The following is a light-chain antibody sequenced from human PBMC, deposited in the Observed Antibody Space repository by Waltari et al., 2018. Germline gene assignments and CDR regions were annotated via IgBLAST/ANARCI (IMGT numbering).Light chain of an antibody. CDR3: QQRYSTPYT. V-gene: IGKV1-39*01. Sequence: SQMTKSPSSLSASVGDRVTITCRASQSISSYLNWYQQKPGKAPKLLIYAASSLQSGVPSRFSGSGSGTDFTLTIRSLQPEDFAPYYCQQRYSTPYTFGQGTKLEIK. CDR1: QSISSY. J-gene: IGKJ2*01. CDR2: AAS.